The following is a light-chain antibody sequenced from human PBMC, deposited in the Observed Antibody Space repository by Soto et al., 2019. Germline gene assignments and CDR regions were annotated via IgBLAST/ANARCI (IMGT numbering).Light chain of an antibody. CDR2: GAS. CDR1: QSVSSN. V-gene: IGKV3D-15*01. J-gene: IGKJ1*01. CDR3: QQYNNWPPPLT. Sequence: IVMTQSPATLSVSPWERATLSCRASQSVSSNLAGYQQKPGQAPRLLIYGASTRATGSQARFRGSGSGTEFTLTISSLQSEDFAVYYCQQYNNWPPPLTFGQGTKVDI.